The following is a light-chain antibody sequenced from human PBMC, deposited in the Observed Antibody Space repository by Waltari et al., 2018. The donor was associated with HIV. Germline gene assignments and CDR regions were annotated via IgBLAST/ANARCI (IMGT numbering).Light chain of an antibody. CDR2: GTS. CDR1: QSVSSSH. CDR3: QQYGSSAPLT. J-gene: IGKJ4*01. V-gene: IGKV3-20*01. Sequence: EIVLTQSPGAPSLSPGERATLSCRASQSVSSSHLAWYQQRPGQAPRLLIYGTSSRATGIPDRFSGSGSGTDFTLTISRLEPEDFAVYYCQQYGSSAPLTFGGGTKVEIK.